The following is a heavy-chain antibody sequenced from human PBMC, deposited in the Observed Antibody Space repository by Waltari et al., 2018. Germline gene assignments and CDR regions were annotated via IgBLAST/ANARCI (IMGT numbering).Heavy chain of an antibody. Sequence: QVQLVESGGGVVQPGRSLRLSCAAAGVSFSSNTLHWVRQAPGKGLEWVAVISYDGGDIYYADSVKGRFTISRDNSKNMLYLQMNSLRAEDTAVYHCARGTNYYDSSGRWYLDYWVQGTLVTVSS. V-gene: IGHV3-30*04. CDR2: ISYDGGDI. J-gene: IGHJ4*02. CDR3: ARGTNYYDSSGRWYLDY. CDR1: GVSFSSNT. D-gene: IGHD3-22*01.